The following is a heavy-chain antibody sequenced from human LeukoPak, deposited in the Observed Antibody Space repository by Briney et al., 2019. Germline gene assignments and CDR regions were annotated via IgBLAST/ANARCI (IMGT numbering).Heavy chain of an antibody. J-gene: IGHJ4*02. D-gene: IGHD3-22*01. CDR2: IYYSGST. CDR3: ARHTGDSSGYYSRY. CDR1: GGSISSSSYY. Sequence: SETLSLTCTVSGGSISSSSYYWGWIRQPPGKGLEWIGSIYYSGSTYYNPSLKSRVTISVDTSKNQFSLKLSSVTAADTAVYYCARHTGDSSGYYSRYWGQGTLVTVSS. V-gene: IGHV4-39*01.